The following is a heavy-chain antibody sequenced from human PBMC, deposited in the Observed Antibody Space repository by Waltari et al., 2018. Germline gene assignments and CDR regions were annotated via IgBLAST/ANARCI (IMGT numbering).Heavy chain of an antibody. CDR1: GVPFSPHW. CDR2: VYEDGTTT. V-gene: IGHV3-74*01. CDR3: RTLEAVAT. J-gene: IGHJ5*02. D-gene: IGHD5-12*01. Sequence: AQVVVSGGGLVQPGGSLRLSCTAYGVPFSPHWVHWGRQTPGKGLVSVAGVYEDGTTTRSAGPVKGRLTIFRDNARNEVFLQMNSLRAENTAVYFCRTLEAVATWGQGTLVTVSS.